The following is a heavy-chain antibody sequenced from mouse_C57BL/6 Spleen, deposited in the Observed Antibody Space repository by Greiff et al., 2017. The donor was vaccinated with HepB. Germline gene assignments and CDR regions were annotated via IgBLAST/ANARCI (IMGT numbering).Heavy chain of an antibody. CDR2: ISSGGSYT. Sequence: EVMLVESGGDLVKPGGSLKLSCAASGFTFSSYGMSWVRQTPDKRLEWVATISSGGSYTYYPDSVKGRFTISRDNAKNTLYLQMSSLKSEDTARYYCARHGLYATGYFDVWGTGTTVTVSS. CDR1: GFTFSSYG. J-gene: IGHJ1*03. CDR3: ARHGLYATGYFDV. V-gene: IGHV5-6*01. D-gene: IGHD1-1*01.